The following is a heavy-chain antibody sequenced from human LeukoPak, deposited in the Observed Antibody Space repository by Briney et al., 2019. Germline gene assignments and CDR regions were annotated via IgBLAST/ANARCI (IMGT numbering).Heavy chain of an antibody. CDR1: GLSFSPYN. CDR3: AAASAFSSSWRS. V-gene: IGHV3-48*01. D-gene: IGHD6-13*01. Sequence: GGSLRLSCTASGLSFSPYNMNWVRQAPGKGPEWVAYITANNTTKYYADSVKGRFTISRDNAKKSLFLQMNSLRAEDTAVYYCAAASAFSSSWRSWGQGTVVTVSS. CDR2: ITANNTTK. J-gene: IGHJ5*02.